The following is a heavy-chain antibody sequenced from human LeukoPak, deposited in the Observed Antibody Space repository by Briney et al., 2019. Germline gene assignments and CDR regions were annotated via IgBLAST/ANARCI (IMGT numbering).Heavy chain of an antibody. V-gene: IGHV3-7*01. CDR3: ARAATTMVADWFDP. J-gene: IGHJ5*02. D-gene: IGHD5-18*01. Sequence: TGGSLRLSCAASGFSFSSYWMSWVRQAPGKELEWVANIKQDGIEKYYVDSVRGRFTISSDNAKNSLYLQMNSLRAEDTAVYYCARAATTMVADWFDPWGQGTLVTVSS. CDR2: IKQDGIEK. CDR1: GFSFSSYW.